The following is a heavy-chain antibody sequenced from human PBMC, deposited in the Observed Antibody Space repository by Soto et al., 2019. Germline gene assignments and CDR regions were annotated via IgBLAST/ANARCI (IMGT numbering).Heavy chain of an antibody. CDR1: GFTFSSYA. V-gene: IGHV3-23*01. D-gene: IGHD3-9*01. CDR2: ISGSGGST. J-gene: IGHJ3*02. CDR3: AKEEGGKVRYFDWLFHGAFDI. Sequence: PGGSLRLSCAASGFTFSSYAMSWVRQAPGKGLEWVSAISGSGGSTYYADSVKGRFTISRDNSKNTLYLQMNSLRAEDTAVYYCAKEEGGKVRYFDWLFHGAFDIWGQGTMVTVSS.